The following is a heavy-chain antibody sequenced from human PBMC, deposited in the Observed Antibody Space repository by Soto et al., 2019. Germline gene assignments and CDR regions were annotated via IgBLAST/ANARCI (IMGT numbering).Heavy chain of an antibody. Sequence: ASVKVSCKASGGTFSSYAISWVRQAPGQGLEWMGGIIPIFGTANYAQKFQGRVTITADESTSTAYMELSSLRSEDTAVYYCARSWVGAASGVFDIWGKGTMDTGS. D-gene: IGHD3-10*01. CDR3: ARSWVGAASGVFDI. V-gene: IGHV1-69*13. J-gene: IGHJ3*02. CDR1: GGTFSSYA. CDR2: IIPIFGTA.